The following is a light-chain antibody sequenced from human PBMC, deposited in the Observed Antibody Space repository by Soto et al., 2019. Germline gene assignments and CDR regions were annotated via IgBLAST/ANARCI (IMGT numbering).Light chain of an antibody. V-gene: IGKV3-11*01. CDR2: GAS. Sequence: EIVLTQSPATLSLSPRERATLSCRASQSVGSYLAWYQQKPGQAPRLLIYGASNRAPGIPARFSGSGSGTDFTLTISSLEPEDFAVYHCLQRSIGFTFGPGTKVDIK. CDR3: LQRSIGFT. CDR1: QSVGSY. J-gene: IGKJ3*01.